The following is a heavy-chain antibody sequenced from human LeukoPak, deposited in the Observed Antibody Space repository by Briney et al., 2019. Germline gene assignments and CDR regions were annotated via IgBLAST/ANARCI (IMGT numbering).Heavy chain of an antibody. J-gene: IGHJ6*03. CDR1: GFTFSSYA. CDR3: AKDLPGTTPYYYYYMDV. D-gene: IGHD1-1*01. Sequence: PGGSLRLSCAASGFTFSSYAMSWVRQAPGKGLEWVSAISGSGGSTYYADSVKGWFTISRDNSKNTLYLQMNSLRAEDTAVYYCAKDLPGTTPYYYYYMDVWGKGTAVTVSS. CDR2: ISGSGGST. V-gene: IGHV3-23*01.